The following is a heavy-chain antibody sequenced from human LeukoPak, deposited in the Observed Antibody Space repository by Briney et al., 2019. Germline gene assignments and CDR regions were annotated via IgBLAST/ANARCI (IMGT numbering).Heavy chain of an antibody. D-gene: IGHD6-13*01. Sequence: PGRSLTLSCAASGFTFSSYGIHWVRQAPGKGLEWVAVIWYDGSNKYYADSVKGRFTISRDNSKNTLYLQMNSLRAEDTAVYYCARDPSEQLVPDAFDIWGQGTMVTVSS. CDR3: ARDPSEQLVPDAFDI. CDR1: GFTFSSYG. CDR2: IWYDGSNK. V-gene: IGHV3-33*01. J-gene: IGHJ3*02.